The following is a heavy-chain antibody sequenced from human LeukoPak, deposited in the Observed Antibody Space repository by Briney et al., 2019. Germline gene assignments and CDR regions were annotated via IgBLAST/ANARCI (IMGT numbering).Heavy chain of an antibody. CDR2: IYTSGST. V-gene: IGHV4-4*07. J-gene: IGHJ6*02. CDR3: ARDFFNYYGSGSYSIHGMDV. Sequence: SGTLSLTCTVSGGSISSYYWSCIRQPAGKGLEWIGRIYTSGSTNYNPSLKSRVTMSVDTSKNQFSLKLSSLTAADTAVYYCARDFFNYYGSGSYSIHGMDVWGQGITVIVSS. D-gene: IGHD3-10*01. CDR1: GGSISSYY.